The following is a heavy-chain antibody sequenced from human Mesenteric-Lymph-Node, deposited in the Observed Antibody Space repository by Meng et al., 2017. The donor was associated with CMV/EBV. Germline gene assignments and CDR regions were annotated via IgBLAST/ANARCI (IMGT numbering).Heavy chain of an antibody. CDR2: ISSSSSYI. D-gene: IGHD3-22*01. Sequence: GESLKISCAASGFTFSSCSMNWVRQAPGKGLEWVSSISSSSSYIYYADSVKGRFTISRDNAKNSLYLQMNSLRAEDTAVYYCARDRSYYDSSGYYFYAFDIWGQGTMVTVSS. V-gene: IGHV3-21*01. J-gene: IGHJ3*02. CDR1: GFTFSSCS. CDR3: ARDRSYYDSSGYYFYAFDI.